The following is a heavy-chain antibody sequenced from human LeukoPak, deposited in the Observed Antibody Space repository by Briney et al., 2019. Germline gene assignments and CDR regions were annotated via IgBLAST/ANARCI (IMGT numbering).Heavy chain of an antibody. CDR2: ISSISSYI. CDR1: RFTFSSYS. CDR3: ASLKRGGSSGQSDY. D-gene: IGHD3-16*01. V-gene: IGHV3-21*01. Sequence: GGSLRLSCAASRFTFSSYSMNWVRQAPGKGLEWVSSISSISSYIYYADSVKGRFTISRDNAKNSLYLQMNSLRAEDTAVYYCASLKRGGSSGQSDYWGQGTLVTVSS. J-gene: IGHJ4*02.